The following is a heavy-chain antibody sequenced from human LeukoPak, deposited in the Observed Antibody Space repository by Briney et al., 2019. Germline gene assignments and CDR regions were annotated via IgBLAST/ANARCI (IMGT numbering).Heavy chain of an antibody. D-gene: IGHD2-15*01. J-gene: IGHJ6*03. V-gene: IGHV4-34*01. CDR1: GGSFSGYY. Sequence: PSETLSLTCAVYGGSFSGYYWSWIRQPPGKGLEWIGEINHSGSTNYNPSLKSRVTISVDTSKNQFSLKLSSVTAADTAVYYCASHCNGGSCYSDYYYYMDVWGKGTTVTVSS. CDR3: ASHCNGGSCYSDYYYYMDV. CDR2: INHSGST.